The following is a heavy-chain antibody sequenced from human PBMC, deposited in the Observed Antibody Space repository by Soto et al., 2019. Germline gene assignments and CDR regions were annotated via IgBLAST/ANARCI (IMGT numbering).Heavy chain of an antibody. D-gene: IGHD2-21*02. CDR1: GGTFSSYT. CDR3: ARDCGGDCLPFDY. CDR2: IIPILGIA. Sequence: SVKVSCKASGGTFSSYTISWVRQAPGQGLEWMGRIIPILGIANYAQKFQGRVTITADKSTSTAYMELSSLRSEDTAVYYCARDCGGDCLPFDYWGQGTLVTVSS. V-gene: IGHV1-69*02. J-gene: IGHJ4*02.